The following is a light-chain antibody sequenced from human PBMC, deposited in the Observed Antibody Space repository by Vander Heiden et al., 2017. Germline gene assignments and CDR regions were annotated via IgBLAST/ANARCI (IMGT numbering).Light chain of an antibody. V-gene: IGLV2-8*01. CDR3: SSYAGNNIFI. CDR1: SSDVGGYNF. CDR2: GVS. J-gene: IGLJ2*01. Sequence: QSALTPPPSASGSPGQSVTIPCTGTSSDVGGYNFVSWYQQHPTNAPKLMIYGVSKRPSGVPDRFSGSKSGNTASLTVSGLQAEDEADYYCSSYAGNNIFIFGGGTKLTVL.